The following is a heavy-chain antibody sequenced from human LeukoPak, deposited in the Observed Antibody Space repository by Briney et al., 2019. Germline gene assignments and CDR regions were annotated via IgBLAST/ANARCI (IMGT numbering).Heavy chain of an antibody. V-gene: IGHV3-64*01. D-gene: IGHD3-22*01. CDR2: ISSNGGST. CDR1: GLTFSSYA. J-gene: IGHJ3*02. Sequence: LPGGSLRLSCAASGLTFSSYAMHWVRQAPGKGLEYVSAISSNGGSTYYANSVKGRFTISRDNSKNTLYLQMNSLRAEDTAVYYCASDNYDGAFDIWGQGTMVTVSS. CDR3: ASDNYDGAFDI.